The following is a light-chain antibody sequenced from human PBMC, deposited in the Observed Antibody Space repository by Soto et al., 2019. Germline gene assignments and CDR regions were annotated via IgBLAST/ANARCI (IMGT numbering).Light chain of an antibody. CDR1: QSIVHSDGIAY. CDR2: KVS. V-gene: IGKV2-30*02. J-gene: IGKJ5*01. CDR3: MQGTHWPIT. Sequence: DVVMTQSPLSRPVTLGQPASISRRPTQSIVHSDGIAYFSWFQQRPGRSPRXLIYKVSNRDSGVPARFSGSGSGTDCALKISRVEAEDVGVYYCMQGTHWPITLGQGTRLEIK.